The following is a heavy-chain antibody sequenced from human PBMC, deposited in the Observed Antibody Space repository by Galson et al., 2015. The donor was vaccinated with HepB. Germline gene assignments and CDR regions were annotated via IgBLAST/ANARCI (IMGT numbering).Heavy chain of an antibody. CDR3: IRMADLSGYSST. Sequence: SVKVSCKASGGTFSSYATSWVRQAPGQGLEWVGGIIPIFGIGNYEQKFQGRVTITADKSTSTVYMELSSLRSEDTAVYYCIRMADLSGYSSTWGQGTLVTVSS. D-gene: IGHD6-13*01. CDR1: GGTFSSYA. CDR2: IIPIFGIG. J-gene: IGHJ4*02. V-gene: IGHV1-69*10.